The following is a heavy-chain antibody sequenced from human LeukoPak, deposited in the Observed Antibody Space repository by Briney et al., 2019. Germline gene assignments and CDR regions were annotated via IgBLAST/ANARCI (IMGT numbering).Heavy chain of an antibody. CDR1: GFTFSDYT. D-gene: IGHD1-1*01. Sequence: HPGGSLRLSCAASGFTFSDYTMNWVRQAPGKGLEWVANVNQDGSETHYVDSVKGRFTISRDNAKNSLFLQLNSLRAEDTAVYYCAREATTSRPGDYWGLGTLVTVSS. CDR2: VNQDGSET. V-gene: IGHV3-7*01. CDR3: AREATTSRPGDY. J-gene: IGHJ4*02.